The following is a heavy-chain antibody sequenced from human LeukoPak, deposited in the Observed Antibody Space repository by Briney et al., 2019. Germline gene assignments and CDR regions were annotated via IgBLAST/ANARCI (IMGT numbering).Heavy chain of an antibody. CDR3: AKARDGYNYGHH. CDR1: GFTFSNYG. Sequence: GGSLRLSCVGSGFTFSNYGMHWVRQGPGKGLEWVALIWYDGSRKFYSDSVRGRFTISRDNSKNTLYLEMDSLRDEETAKYYCAKARDGYNYGHHWGQGTLVTVSP. V-gene: IGHV3-33*03. D-gene: IGHD5-24*01. J-gene: IGHJ4*02. CDR2: IWYDGSRK.